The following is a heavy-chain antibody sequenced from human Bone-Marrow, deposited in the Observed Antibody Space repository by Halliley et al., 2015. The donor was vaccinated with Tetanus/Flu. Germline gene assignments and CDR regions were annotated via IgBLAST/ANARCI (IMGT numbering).Heavy chain of an antibody. CDR2: IWYDGGRR. J-gene: IGHJ6*02. D-gene: IGHD2-2*01. V-gene: IGHV3-33*01. CDR3: ASVLPYCSTTTCYLDV. CDR1: GFIFSSYG. Sequence: SGFIFSSYGMHWVRQAPGKGLEWVAVIWYDGGRRYYGDSVRGRFTISRDNSRNTLYLEMNGLRLEDTAVYYCASVLPYCSTTTCYLDVWGQGTTVTVSS.